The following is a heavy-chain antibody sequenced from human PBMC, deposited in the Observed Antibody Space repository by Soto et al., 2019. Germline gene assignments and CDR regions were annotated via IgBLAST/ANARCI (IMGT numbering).Heavy chain of an antibody. J-gene: IGHJ4*02. CDR2: INHSGST. V-gene: IGHV4-39*01. Sequence: QLQLQESGPGLVKPSENLSLTCRVSDGSMNSDSSYWGWIRQPPGKGLEWIGVINHSGSTYHNLSLKGRVTMSVDAPRNQFSLKLTSMTAADTAVYYCARLGGYVSVGYYYLWDSWGQGTLVTVSS. D-gene: IGHD3-22*01. CDR3: ARLGGYVSVGYYYLWDS. CDR1: DGSMNSDSSY.